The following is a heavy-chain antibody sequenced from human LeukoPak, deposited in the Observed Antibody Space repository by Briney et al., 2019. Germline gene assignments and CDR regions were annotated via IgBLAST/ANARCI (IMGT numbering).Heavy chain of an antibody. Sequence: GGSLRLSCAASGFTVSSNYMSWVRQAPGKGLEWVSGIYSGDSTSYADSVKGRFTISRDNSKNTLYLQMNSLRAEDTAVYYCARAEQWLAFDYWGQGTLVTVSS. V-gene: IGHV3-66*01. D-gene: IGHD6-19*01. J-gene: IGHJ4*02. CDR2: IYSGDST. CDR3: ARAEQWLAFDY. CDR1: GFTVSSNY.